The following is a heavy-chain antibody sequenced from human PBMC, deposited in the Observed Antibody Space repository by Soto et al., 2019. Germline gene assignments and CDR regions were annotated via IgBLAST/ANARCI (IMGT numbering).Heavy chain of an antibody. J-gene: IGHJ4*02. CDR2: MNPNSGNT. Sequence: ASVKVSCKASGYTFTSYDINWVRQATGQGLEWMGWMNPNSGNTGYAQKFQGRVTMTRNTSISTAYMELSSLRSEDTAVYYCARAGGSGLYCGGDCYIGYWGQGTLVTVSS. V-gene: IGHV1-8*01. CDR1: GYTFTSYD. D-gene: IGHD2-21*02. CDR3: ARAGGSGLYCGGDCYIGY.